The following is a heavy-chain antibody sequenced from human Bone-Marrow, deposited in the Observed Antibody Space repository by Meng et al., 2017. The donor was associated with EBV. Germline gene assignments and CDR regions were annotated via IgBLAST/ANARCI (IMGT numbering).Heavy chain of an antibody. J-gene: IGHJ4*02. CDR3: ARGSGYDARY. Sequence: QGQLQQCGAGLLKPSETLSLTCAVYGGSFSGYYWSWIRQPPGKGLEWIGEINHSGSTNYNPSLKSRVTISVDTSKNQFSLKLSSVTAADTAVYYCARGSGYDARYWGQGTLVTVSS. CDR1: GGSFSGYY. V-gene: IGHV4-34*01. D-gene: IGHD5-12*01. CDR2: INHSGST.